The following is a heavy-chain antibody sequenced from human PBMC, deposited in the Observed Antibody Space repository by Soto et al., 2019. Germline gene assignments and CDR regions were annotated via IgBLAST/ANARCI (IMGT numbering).Heavy chain of an antibody. CDR2: ISSNSAYI. J-gene: IGHJ5*02. CDR1: GFTFRIFT. V-gene: IGHV3-21*01. D-gene: IGHD6-13*01. Sequence: WGSLILACAASGFTFRIFTMNWVRQAPGKGLDLVSTISSNSAYIYYTDALRGRFTISRDNAKNSLHLQMNSLRAEDTAVYYCTRDASRDSSARGWFDPWGPGTMVTVSS. CDR3: TRDASRDSSARGWFDP.